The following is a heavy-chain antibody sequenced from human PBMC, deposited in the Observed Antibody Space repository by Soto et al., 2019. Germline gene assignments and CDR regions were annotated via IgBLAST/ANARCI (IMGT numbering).Heavy chain of an antibody. Sequence: SETLSLTCTVSGGSISSGDYYWSWIRRPPGKGLEWIGHIYYSGSTYYNPSLKSRVTISVDTSKNQFSLKLSSVTAADTAVYYCARDRAGGRYFDWLSAGGNWFDPWGQGTLVTVSS. D-gene: IGHD3-9*01. CDR3: ARDRAGGRYFDWLSAGGNWFDP. V-gene: IGHV4-30-4*01. CDR1: GGSISSGDYY. J-gene: IGHJ5*02. CDR2: IYYSGST.